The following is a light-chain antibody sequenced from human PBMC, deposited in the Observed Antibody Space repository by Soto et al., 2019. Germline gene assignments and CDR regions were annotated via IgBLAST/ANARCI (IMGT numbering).Light chain of an antibody. CDR1: SSNMGSNY. CDR2: RNN. Sequence: QSVLTQPPSASGTPGQRVTISCSGSSSNMGSNYVYWYHQLPGTAPKLLIYRNNQRPSGVPERFSGSKSGTSASLAISGLRSEDEGDYYCAAWDDSLSGPVFGGGTKLTVL. CDR3: AAWDDSLSGPV. V-gene: IGLV1-47*01. J-gene: IGLJ2*01.